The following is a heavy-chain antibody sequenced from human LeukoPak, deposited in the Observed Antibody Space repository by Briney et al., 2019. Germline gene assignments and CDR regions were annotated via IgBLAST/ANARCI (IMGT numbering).Heavy chain of an antibody. D-gene: IGHD3-10*01. CDR3: TTDLGLTMIRGVIVY. CDR2: IKSKGDGETT. J-gene: IGHJ4*02. CDR1: GFTFTNAW. Sequence: PGGSLRLSCAASGFTFTNAWMTWVRQAPGKGLEWVDRIKSKGDGETTDYAAPVKGRFSMSRDDSKATMYLQMYSLEAEDTAVYYCTTDLGLTMIRGVIVYWGQGALVTVSS. V-gene: IGHV3-15*01.